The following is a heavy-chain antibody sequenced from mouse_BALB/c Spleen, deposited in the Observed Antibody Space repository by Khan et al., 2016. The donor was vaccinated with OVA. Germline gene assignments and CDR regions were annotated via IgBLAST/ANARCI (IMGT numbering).Heavy chain of an antibody. D-gene: IGHD1-1*01. V-gene: IGHV5-6-4*01. CDR2: ISSGGSYT. J-gene: IGHJ2*01. CDR1: GFSFSSYS. CDR3: TGNRGYYGSSPYFDY. Sequence: EVELVESGGGLVRPGGSLKLSCAASGFSFSSYSMSWVRQTPEKRLEWVATISSGGSYTYYPDSVKGRFTISRDNAKNTQHLQMTSLRSEDTSMYYCTGNRGYYGSSPYFDYWGQGTTLTVSS.